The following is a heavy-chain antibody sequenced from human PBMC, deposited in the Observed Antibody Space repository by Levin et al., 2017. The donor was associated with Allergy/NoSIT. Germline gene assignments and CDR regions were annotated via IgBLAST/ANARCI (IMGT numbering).Heavy chain of an antibody. Sequence: GGSLRLSCVASGFTFSDYAMHWARQAPGRGLEWVAVISYNGNIKYNADSVQGRFTISRSNSNNTLYLQMNSLRVEDTGVYYCARDYWTDTGTRGGTDGWGQGTTVTVSS. D-gene: IGHD3/OR15-3a*01. CDR1: GFTFSDYA. CDR3: ARDYWTDTGTRGGTDG. J-gene: IGHJ6*02. CDR2: ISYNGNIK. V-gene: IGHV3-30*04.